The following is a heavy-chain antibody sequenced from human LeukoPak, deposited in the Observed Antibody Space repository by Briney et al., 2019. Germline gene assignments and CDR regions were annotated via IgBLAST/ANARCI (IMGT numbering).Heavy chain of an antibody. CDR2: INPSGGST. V-gene: IGHV1-46*01. Sequence: ASVKVSCKSSGYTFTSYYLYWVRQAPGQGLEWMGVINPSGGSTTSAQMFQGRVTMTRDTSTSTVYMELRSLRSEDTAVYYCARGPGPADDGGGYCFDYWGQGTLVTVSS. CDR1: GYTFTSYY. D-gene: IGHD3-22*01. CDR3: ARGPGPADDGGGYCFDY. J-gene: IGHJ4*02.